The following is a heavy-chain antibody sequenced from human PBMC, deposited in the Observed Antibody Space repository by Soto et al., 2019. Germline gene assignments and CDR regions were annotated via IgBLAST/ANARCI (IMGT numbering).Heavy chain of an antibody. CDR1: GSTFNNFA. CDR3: ARAIKRWEVNYYFDF. V-gene: IGHV1-69*06. J-gene: IGHJ4*02. Sequence: QVVLLQTGAEVKEPGSSVRVSCQVSGSTFNNFAFSWVRQAPGHGPEWMGGIVVDSNTAEYSQRFQDRVTITADTSTDTLYMELGSLTFEDTAVYYCARAIKRWEVNYYFDFWGQGTLVIVSS. CDR2: IVVDSNTA. D-gene: IGHD1-26*01.